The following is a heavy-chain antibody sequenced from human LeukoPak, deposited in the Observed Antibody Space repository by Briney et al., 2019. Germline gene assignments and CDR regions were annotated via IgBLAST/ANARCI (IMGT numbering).Heavy chain of an antibody. CDR2: IIIGTYI. V-gene: IGHV3-21*01. Sequence: GGSLRLSCAASGFTFSSYSMNWVRQAPGKGLEWVSSIIIGTYIYYGDSLKGRVTIPRDQATNSLYPQMNSLRAEDTAVYYYARRLASANNAFDIWGKGPMVTVSS. CDR1: GFTFSSYS. D-gene: IGHD6-13*01. J-gene: IGHJ3*02. CDR3: ARRLASANNAFDI.